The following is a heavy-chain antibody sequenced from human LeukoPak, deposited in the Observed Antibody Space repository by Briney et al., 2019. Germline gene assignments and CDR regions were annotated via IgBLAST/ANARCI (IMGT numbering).Heavy chain of an antibody. D-gene: IGHD2-21*02. CDR2: IYYSGST. CDR3: ARARGDYYFDY. Sequence: SETLSLTCTVSGDSISSYYWSWIRQPPGKGLEWIGYIYYSGSTNSNPSLKSRVTISVDTSKNQFSLKLSSVTAADTAVYYCARARGDYYFDYWGQGTLVTVSS. CDR1: GDSISSYY. J-gene: IGHJ4*02. V-gene: IGHV4-59*01.